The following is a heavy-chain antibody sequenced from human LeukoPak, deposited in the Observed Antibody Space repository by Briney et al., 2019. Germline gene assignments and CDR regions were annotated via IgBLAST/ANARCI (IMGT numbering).Heavy chain of an antibody. CDR1: GGSISSYS. V-gene: IGHV4-4*09. D-gene: IGHD4-23*01. CDR2: IYTSGST. Sequence: SENLSLTCTVSGGSISSYSWSWIRQPPGKGLEWIGYIYTSGSTNCNPSLKSRVTISVDTSKNQFSLKLSSVTAADTAVYYCARRSPHGGNPFNPWGQGTLVTVSS. CDR3: ARRSPHGGNPFNP. J-gene: IGHJ5*02.